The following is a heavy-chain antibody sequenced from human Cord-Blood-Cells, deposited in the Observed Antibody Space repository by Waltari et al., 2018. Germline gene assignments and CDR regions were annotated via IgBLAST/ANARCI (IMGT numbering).Heavy chain of an antibody. Sequence: QVQLQQWGAGLLKPSETLSLTCAVYGGSFSGYYWSWIRQPPGKGLEWIGEINHSGSTNYNPALKCRVTIAVDASKNQFSLKLSSVTAADTAVYYCARGPLPLWFMHNWFDPWGQGTLVTVSS. V-gene: IGHV4-34*01. CDR3: ARGPLPLWFMHNWFDP. CDR1: GGSFSGYY. D-gene: IGHD3-10*01. J-gene: IGHJ5*02. CDR2: INHSGST.